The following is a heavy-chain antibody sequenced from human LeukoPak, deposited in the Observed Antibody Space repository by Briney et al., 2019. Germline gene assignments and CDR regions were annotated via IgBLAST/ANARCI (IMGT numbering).Heavy chain of an antibody. CDR1: GFTFSNAX. Sequence: GGSLRLSCAASGFTFSNAXXSXVXQAPGXXLXWXGRIKXXTDGGTTDYAAPVKGRFTISRDDSKNTLYLQMNSLKTEDTAVYYCTTEDYGDYYYYYGMDVWGQGTTVTVSS. J-gene: IGHJ6*02. CDR2: IKXXTDGGTT. V-gene: IGHV3-15*01. CDR3: TTEDYGDYYYYYGMDV. D-gene: IGHD4-17*01.